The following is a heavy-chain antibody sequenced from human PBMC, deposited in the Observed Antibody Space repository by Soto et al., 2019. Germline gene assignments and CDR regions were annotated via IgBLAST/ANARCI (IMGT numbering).Heavy chain of an antibody. V-gene: IGHV3-23*01. CDR1: QFTFSSYA. J-gene: IGHJ4*02. CDR2: IIGSGDIT. CDR3: ARRGPGTYFEY. Sequence: PGWPLTLSCTSSQFTFSSYAMNSVRKAPGKGLECFSVIIGSGDITYYADSVKGRFTISRDNSKNTLYLQMNSLRTEDTAVYYWARRGPGTYFEYWARGTLVTVSS. D-gene: IGHD1-1*01.